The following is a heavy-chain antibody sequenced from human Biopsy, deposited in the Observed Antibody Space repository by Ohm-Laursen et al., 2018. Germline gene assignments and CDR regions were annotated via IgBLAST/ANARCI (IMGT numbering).Heavy chain of an antibody. CDR3: ARGLSSGWYGYFDV. V-gene: IGHV3-33*04. CDR2: IWYDGTNE. J-gene: IGHJ2*01. CDR1: GFTFGHYA. D-gene: IGHD6-19*01. Sequence: SLRLSCTASGFTFGHYAMHWVRQAPGKGLEWISLIWYDGTNEDYADSVKGRFTISKDNSKNTLYLQINTLTLEDTAFYYCARGLSSGWYGYFDVWGRGTLVTVSS.